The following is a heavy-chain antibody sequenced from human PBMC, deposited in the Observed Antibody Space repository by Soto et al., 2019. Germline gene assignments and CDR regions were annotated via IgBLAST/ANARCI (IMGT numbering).Heavy chain of an antibody. Sequence: QVQLVESGGGVVQPGRSLRLSCAASGFTFSSYGMHWVRQAPGKGLEWVAVISYDGSNKYYADSVKGRFTISRDNSKSTLYLQMNRLRAEDTAVYYCAKPRFGLAAAGSDFDYWGQGTLVTVSS. CDR2: ISYDGSNK. V-gene: IGHV3-30*18. CDR1: GFTFSSYG. D-gene: IGHD6-13*01. J-gene: IGHJ4*02. CDR3: AKPRFGLAAAGSDFDY.